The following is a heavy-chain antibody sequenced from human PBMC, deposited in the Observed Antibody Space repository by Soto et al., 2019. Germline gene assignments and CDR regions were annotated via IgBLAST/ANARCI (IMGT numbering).Heavy chain of an antibody. Sequence: SGPTLVNPTPTLTLTCTFSGFSLSTSGMCVSWIRQPPGKALEWLALIDWDDDKYYSTSLKTRLTISKDTSKNQVVLTMANMDPVDTATYYCARGVGDLLWKARPYYFDYWGQGTLVTVPQ. CDR1: GFSLSTSGMC. J-gene: IGHJ4*02. CDR2: IDWDDDK. V-gene: IGHV2-70*01. D-gene: IGHD3-10*01. CDR3: ARGVGDLLWKARPYYFDY.